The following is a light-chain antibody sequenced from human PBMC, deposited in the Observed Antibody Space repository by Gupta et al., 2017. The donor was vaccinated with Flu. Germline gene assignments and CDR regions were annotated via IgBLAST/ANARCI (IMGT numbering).Light chain of an antibody. CDR2: RNE. CDR1: SSNIGNNY. Sequence: QSVLTQPPSASGPPGQRVTISCSGSSSNIGNNYVYWYQHLPGMAPKVVIYRNEQRPSGVSDRFTGSKSGTSASLAITRLRSEDEADYHCSAWDDSLNVWVFGGGTKLSVL. V-gene: IGLV1-47*01. CDR3: SAWDDSLNVWV. J-gene: IGLJ3*02.